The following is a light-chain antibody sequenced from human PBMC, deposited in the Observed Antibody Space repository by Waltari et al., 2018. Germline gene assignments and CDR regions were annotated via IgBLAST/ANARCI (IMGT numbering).Light chain of an antibody. Sequence: QSVLTQPPSVSGAQGQRVTIPCPGSSSDIGAGYDVHWYQQLPGTAPKLLIYGNSHRPSGVPDRFSASKSGPSASLDIAGLQAEDEADYYCQSYDSSLSLIFGGGTRLTVL. J-gene: IGLJ2*01. CDR3: QSYDSSLSLI. V-gene: IGLV1-40*01. CDR1: SSDIGAGYD. CDR2: GNS.